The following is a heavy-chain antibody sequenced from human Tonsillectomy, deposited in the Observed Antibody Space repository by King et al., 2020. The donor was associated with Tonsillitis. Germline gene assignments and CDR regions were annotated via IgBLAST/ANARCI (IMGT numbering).Heavy chain of an antibody. CDR3: ASNAYDDYDDY. CDR2: ISYDGSKT. D-gene: IGHD4-17*01. J-gene: IGHJ4*02. V-gene: IGHV3-33*05. CDR1: GFTFSSYG. Sequence: QVQLVESGGGIIQPGRSLRLSCAASGFTFSSYGMHWVRQAPGKGLEWVAVISYDGSKTYYADSVKGRFTISRDNSNNTLYLQMNSLRADDTALYYCASNAYDDYDDYGGQGTLVTVSS.